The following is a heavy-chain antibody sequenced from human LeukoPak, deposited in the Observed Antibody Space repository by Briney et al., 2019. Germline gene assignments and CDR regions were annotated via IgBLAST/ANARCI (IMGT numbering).Heavy chain of an antibody. D-gene: IGHD7-27*01. J-gene: IGHJ4*02. CDR1: GGSISSGDYY. CDR2: IYYSGST. Sequence: SQTLSLTCTVSGGSISSGDYYWGWIRQPPGKGLEWIGYIYYSGSTYYNPSLKSRVTISVDTSKNQFSLKLSSVTAADTAVYYCARLNELGLFDYWGQGTLVTVSS. V-gene: IGHV4-30-4*08. CDR3: ARLNELGLFDY.